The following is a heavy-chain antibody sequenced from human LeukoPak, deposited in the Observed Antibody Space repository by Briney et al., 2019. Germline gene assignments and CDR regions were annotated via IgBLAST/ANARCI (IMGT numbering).Heavy chain of an antibody. CDR3: ASPLFWSGYWRAVTFDI. J-gene: IGHJ3*02. Sequence: PSETLSLTCTVSGYSISSGYYWGWIRPPPGKGLEWIGSIYHSGSTYYNPSLKSRVTISVDTSKNQFSLKLSSVTAADTAVYYCASPLFWSGYWRAVTFDIWGQGTMVTVSS. V-gene: IGHV4-38-2*02. CDR2: IYHSGST. CDR1: GYSISSGYY. D-gene: IGHD3-3*01.